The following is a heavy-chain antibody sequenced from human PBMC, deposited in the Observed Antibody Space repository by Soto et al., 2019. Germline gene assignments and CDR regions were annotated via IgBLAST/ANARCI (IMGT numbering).Heavy chain of an antibody. D-gene: IGHD4-17*01. CDR2: IRSKAYGGTT. Sequence: GGSLRLSCTASGFTFGDYAMSWFRQAPGKGLEWVGFIRSKAYGGTTEYTASVKGRFTISRDDSKSIAYLQMNSLKTEDTAVYYCTRAPLTTVTPYGMDVWGQGTTVTVSS. J-gene: IGHJ6*02. CDR1: GFTFGDYA. CDR3: TRAPLTTVTPYGMDV. V-gene: IGHV3-49*01.